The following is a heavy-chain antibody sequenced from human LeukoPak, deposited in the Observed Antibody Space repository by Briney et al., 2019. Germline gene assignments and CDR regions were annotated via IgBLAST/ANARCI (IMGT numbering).Heavy chain of an antibody. CDR3: ARGSSNTGFAY. CDR1: GFTFSSYA. CDR2: ISYNGRNQ. V-gene: IGHV3-30*04. D-gene: IGHD1-14*01. Sequence: GGSLRLSCAASGFTFSSYAMHWVRQAPGKGLEWVAVISYNGRNQNYADSVQGRFTISRDNSKNTLYLQMNSLRAEDTAIYYCARGSSNTGFAYWGQGTLVTVSS. J-gene: IGHJ4*02.